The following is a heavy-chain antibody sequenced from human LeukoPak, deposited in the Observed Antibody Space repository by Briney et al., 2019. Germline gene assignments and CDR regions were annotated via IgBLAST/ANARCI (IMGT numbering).Heavy chain of an antibody. CDR2: ISYDGSNK. Sequence: GGSLRLSCAASGFTFSSYAMHWVRQAPGKGLEWVAVISYDGSNKYYADSVKGRFTISRDNSKNTLYLQMNSLRAEDTAVYYCARRIAARPPPCWFDPWGQGTLVTVSS. D-gene: IGHD6-6*01. V-gene: IGHV3-30*04. CDR1: GFTFSSYA. CDR3: ARRIAARPPPCWFDP. J-gene: IGHJ5*02.